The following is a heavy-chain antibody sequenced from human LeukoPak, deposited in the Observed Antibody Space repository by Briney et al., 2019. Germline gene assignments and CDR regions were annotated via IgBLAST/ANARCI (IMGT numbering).Heavy chain of an antibody. CDR2: INHSRST. J-gene: IGHJ5*02. V-gene: IGHV4-34*01. D-gene: IGHD1-20*01. CDR1: GGSFSDYY. CDR3: ARDTYNWNVDAFDP. Sequence: PSETLSLTCAVYGGSFSDYYWSWLRQPPGKGLEWLGEINHSRSTYYNPSLKSRVTISIDKSKNHFSLKLTSVTAADTAMYYCARDTYNWNVDAFDPWGQGTLVTVPS.